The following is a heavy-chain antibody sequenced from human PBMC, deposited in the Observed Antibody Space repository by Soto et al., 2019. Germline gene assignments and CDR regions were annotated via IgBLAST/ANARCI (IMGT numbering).Heavy chain of an antibody. CDR1: GGSFSGYY. J-gene: IGHJ4*02. Sequence: QVQLQQWGAGLLKPSETLSLTCAVYGGSFSGYYWSWIRQPPGKGLEWIGEINHSGSTNYNPSLKSRVTISVDTSKNQFSQKLSSVTAADTAVNYCARGDYGSGNLFDYWGQGTLVTVSS. D-gene: IGHD3-10*01. CDR2: INHSGST. CDR3: ARGDYGSGNLFDY. V-gene: IGHV4-34*01.